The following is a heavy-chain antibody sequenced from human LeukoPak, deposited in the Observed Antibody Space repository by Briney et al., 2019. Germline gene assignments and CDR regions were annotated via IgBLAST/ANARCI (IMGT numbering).Heavy chain of an antibody. CDR3: AAGPVYDYFEF. J-gene: IGHJ4*02. CDR1: EYSFTDYY. CDR2: INPNSGGT. V-gene: IGHV1-2*02. Sequence: ASAKLSCKASEYSFTDYYIHWVRHAPGQGLEWMGWINPNSGGTNSAQKFQVRITLTRDTSISTAYMELSRLGSDDTAVYYCAAGPVYDYFEFWGQGTLVTVSS. D-gene: IGHD3-22*01.